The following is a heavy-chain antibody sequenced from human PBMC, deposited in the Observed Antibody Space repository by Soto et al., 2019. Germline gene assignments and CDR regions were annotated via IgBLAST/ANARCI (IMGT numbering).Heavy chain of an antibody. CDR2: INHSGST. Sequence: QVQLQQWGAGLLKPSETLSLTCAVYGGSFSGYYWSWIRQPPGKGLEWIGEINHSGSTNYNPSLKSRVTISVDTSKNQFSLKLSSVTAADTAVYYCARGTVTTSFDYWGHGTLVTVSS. V-gene: IGHV4-34*01. J-gene: IGHJ4*01. D-gene: IGHD4-17*01. CDR3: ARGTVTTSFDY. CDR1: GGSFSGYY.